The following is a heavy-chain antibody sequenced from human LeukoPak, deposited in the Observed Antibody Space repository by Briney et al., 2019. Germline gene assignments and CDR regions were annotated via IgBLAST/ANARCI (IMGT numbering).Heavy chain of an antibody. CDR3: ARGGGPYSSGWYPY. J-gene: IGHJ4*02. Sequence: PSETLSLTCGVYGGSLSGYYWSWIRQPPEKGLEWIGEINHSGSTNYNPSLKSRVTISVDTSKNQFSLKLSSVTAADTAVYYCARGGGPYSSGWYPYWGQGTLVTVSS. D-gene: IGHD6-19*01. CDR2: INHSGST. V-gene: IGHV4-34*01. CDR1: GGSLSGYY.